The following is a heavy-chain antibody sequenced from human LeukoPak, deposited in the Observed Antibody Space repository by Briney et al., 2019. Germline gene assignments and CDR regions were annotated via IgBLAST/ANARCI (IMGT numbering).Heavy chain of an antibody. Sequence: SVTLSLTCTVSGGSISSSSYYWGWIRQPPGKGLEWIGSIYYSGSTYYNPSLKSRVTISVDTSKNQFSLKLSSVTAADTAVYYCARLRGSYYYDSSGYLGGIDYWGQGTLVTVSS. D-gene: IGHD3-22*01. V-gene: IGHV4-39*01. CDR2: IYYSGST. J-gene: IGHJ4*02. CDR3: ARLRGSYYYDSSGYLGGIDY. CDR1: GGSISSSSYY.